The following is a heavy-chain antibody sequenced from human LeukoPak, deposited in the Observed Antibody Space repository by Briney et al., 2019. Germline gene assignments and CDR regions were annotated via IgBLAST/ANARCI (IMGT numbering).Heavy chain of an antibody. CDR2: ISVYNGNT. Sequence: ASVKVSCKASGYTLGNYDISWVRQAPGQGLEWMGWISVYNGNTKYAQKFQGRVTMTTDTSTNTAYMDLRSLRSNDTAMYYCARVDSGRYYGHDYWGQGTLVTVTS. J-gene: IGHJ4*02. CDR1: GYTLGNYD. V-gene: IGHV1-18*01. CDR3: ARVDSGRYYGHDY. D-gene: IGHD1-26*01.